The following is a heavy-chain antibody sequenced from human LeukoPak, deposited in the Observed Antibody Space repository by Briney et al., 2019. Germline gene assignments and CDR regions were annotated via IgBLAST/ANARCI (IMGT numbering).Heavy chain of an antibody. V-gene: IGHV1-69*05. D-gene: IGHD3-9*01. Sequence: ASVKVSCKASGYTFSSYDINWVRQATGQGLEWMGGIIPIFGTANYAQKFQGRVTITTDESTSTAYMELSSLRSEDTAVYYCARAAGYDILTGSPDAFDIWGQGTMVTVSS. J-gene: IGHJ3*02. CDR1: GYTFSSYD. CDR3: ARAAGYDILTGSPDAFDI. CDR2: IIPIFGTA.